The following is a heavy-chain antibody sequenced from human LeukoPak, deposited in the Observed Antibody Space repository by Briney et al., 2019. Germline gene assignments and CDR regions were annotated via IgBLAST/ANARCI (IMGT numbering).Heavy chain of an antibody. CDR3: AKGYLYGDYYSYYYYGMDV. D-gene: IGHD4-17*01. Sequence: PGRSLRLSCAASGFTFSSYGIHWVRQAPGKGLEWVAVISYDGSNKYYADSVKGRFTISRDNSKNTLYLQMNSLRAEDTAVYYCAKGYLYGDYYSYYYYGMDVWGQGTTVTVSS. V-gene: IGHV3-30*18. CDR1: GFTFSSYG. CDR2: ISYDGSNK. J-gene: IGHJ6*02.